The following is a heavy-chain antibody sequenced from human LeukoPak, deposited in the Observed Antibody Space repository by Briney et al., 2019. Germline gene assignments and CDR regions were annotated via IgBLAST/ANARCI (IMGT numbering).Heavy chain of an antibody. CDR2: INAGNGHT. Sequence: PGGSLRLSCAASGFTFTNYAMQWVRQAPGQRLEWMGWINAGNGHTRYSQRFQGRVTITRDTSAMTVYMEVTSLRSEDTAVYYCARGIWSRTVSSYYFDYWGQGTLVTVSS. D-gene: IGHD3-3*01. CDR1: GFTFTNYA. V-gene: IGHV1-3*01. J-gene: IGHJ4*02. CDR3: ARGIWSRTVSSYYFDY.